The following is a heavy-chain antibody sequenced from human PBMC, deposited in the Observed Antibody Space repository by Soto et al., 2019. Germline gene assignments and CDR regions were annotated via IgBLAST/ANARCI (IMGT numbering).Heavy chain of an antibody. CDR1: GYTFTSYG. Sequence: ASVKVSCKASGYTFTSYGISWVRQAPGQGLELMGWISAYNGNTNYAQKLQGRVTMTTDTSTSTAYMELRSLRSDDTAVYYCARDRGVSSGWYSGFDYWGQGTLVIVSS. J-gene: IGHJ4*02. CDR2: ISAYNGNT. CDR3: ARDRGVSSGWYSGFDY. D-gene: IGHD6-19*01. V-gene: IGHV1-18*04.